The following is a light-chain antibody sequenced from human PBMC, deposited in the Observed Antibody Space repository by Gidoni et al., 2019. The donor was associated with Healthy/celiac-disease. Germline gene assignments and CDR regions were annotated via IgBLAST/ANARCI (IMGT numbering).Light chain of an antibody. V-gene: IGKV1-5*01. CDR2: DAS. CDR1: QSISSW. Sequence: DIQMPQSPSTLSASVGDRVTITCRASQSISSWLAWYQQKPGKAPKLLIYDASSLESGVPSRFSGSGSGTEFTLTISSLQPDDFATYYCQQYNSYSVFGQGTKLEIK. J-gene: IGKJ2*01. CDR3: QQYNSYSV.